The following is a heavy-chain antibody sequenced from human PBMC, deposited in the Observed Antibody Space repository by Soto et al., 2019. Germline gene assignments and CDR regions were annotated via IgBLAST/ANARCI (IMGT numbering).Heavy chain of an antibody. Sequence: SETLSLTCSVSGGSISSYYWSWIRQPPGTGLEWIGYIHYSGSTNYNPSLKSRVTISVDTSKNQFSLKLSSVTAADTAVYYCARAGPDYYGSEDYYYYYGMDVWGQGTTVT. D-gene: IGHD3-10*01. V-gene: IGHV4-59*01. CDR1: GGSISSYY. CDR3: ARAGPDYYGSEDYYYYYGMDV. CDR2: IHYSGST. J-gene: IGHJ6*02.